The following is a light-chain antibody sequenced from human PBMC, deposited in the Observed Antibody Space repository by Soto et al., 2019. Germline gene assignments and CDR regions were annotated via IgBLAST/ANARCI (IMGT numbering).Light chain of an antibody. Sequence: QSALTQPASVSWSPGQSLTISCTGTSGDVGTYNLVSWYQHHPGKVPKLIIYEVFKRPSGVSDRFSGSKSANTASLTISGLQAEDEADYQCVSNVVLNTYVFGTVTKLTVL. CDR1: SGDVGTYNL. CDR3: VSNVVLNTYV. CDR2: EVF. V-gene: IGLV2-23*02. J-gene: IGLJ1*01.